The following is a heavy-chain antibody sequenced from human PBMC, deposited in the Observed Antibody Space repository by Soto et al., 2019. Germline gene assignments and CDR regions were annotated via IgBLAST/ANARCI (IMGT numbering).Heavy chain of an antibody. V-gene: IGHV1-18*01. CDR3: ARDWFGVEY. Sequence: APVKVSCKDSGYTFTSYGISWVRQAPGQGLEWMGWINAYNGNTNYAQNFQGRVTMTTDTFTSTAYMELRSLRSDDTAVYYCARDWFGVEYWGQGTLVTVSS. CDR2: INAYNGNT. CDR1: GYTFTSYG. J-gene: IGHJ4*02. D-gene: IGHD3-16*01.